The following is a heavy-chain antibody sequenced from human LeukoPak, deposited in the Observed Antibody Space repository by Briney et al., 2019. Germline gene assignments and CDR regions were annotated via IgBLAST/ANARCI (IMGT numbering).Heavy chain of an antibody. J-gene: IGHJ4*02. V-gene: IGHV1-18*01. CDR3: TLLDILTGYCLDY. CDR2: ISAYNGNT. CDR1: GYTSNSYG. D-gene: IGHD3-9*01. Sequence: GASVKVSCKASGYTSNSYGISWVRQAPGQGLEWMGWISAYNGNTNYAQKLQGRVTMTTDTSTNTAYMELRSLRSDDTAVYYCTLLDILTGYCLDYWGQGTLVTVSS.